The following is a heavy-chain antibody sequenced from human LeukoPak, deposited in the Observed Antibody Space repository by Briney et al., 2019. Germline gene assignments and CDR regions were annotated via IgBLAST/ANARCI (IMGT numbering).Heavy chain of an antibody. CDR3: ALEVFGVVIYY. J-gene: IGHJ4*02. Sequence: GGSLRLSCAAPGFTFSSYAMSWVRQAPGKGLEWVSAISGSGGSTYYADSVKGRFTISRDNSKNTLYLQMNSLRAEDTAVYYCALEVFGVVIYYWGQGTLVTVSS. V-gene: IGHV3-23*01. D-gene: IGHD3-3*01. CDR2: ISGSGGST. CDR1: GFTFSSYA.